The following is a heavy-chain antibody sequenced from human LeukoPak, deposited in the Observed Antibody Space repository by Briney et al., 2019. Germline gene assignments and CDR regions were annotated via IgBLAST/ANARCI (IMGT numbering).Heavy chain of an antibody. CDR1: GFTFSSYG. D-gene: IGHD1-26*01. CDR2: ISYDGSNK. J-gene: IGHJ4*02. CDR3: AKERAGLEGAPPFDY. V-gene: IGHV3-30*18. Sequence: PGRSLRLSCAASGFTFSSYGMHWVRQAPGKGLEWVAVISYDGSNKYYADSVKGRFTISRDNSKNTLYLQMNSLRAEDTAVYYCAKERAGLEGAPPFDYWGQGTLVTVSS.